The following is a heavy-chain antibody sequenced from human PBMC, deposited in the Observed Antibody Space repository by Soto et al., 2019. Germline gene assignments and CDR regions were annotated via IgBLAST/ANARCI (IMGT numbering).Heavy chain of an antibody. V-gene: IGHV3-7*04. CDR1: GFSFNMFW. Sequence: EVQLVESGGGLVHPGGALRLSCADSGFSFNMFWMTWVRQAQGKGLEWVAIIGQDGSDELYADSVKGRFTISRDNAKNSLYLQMNRLRVEDTAVYYCTGGSGWLQTDWGQGPLVTVSS. J-gene: IGHJ4*02. CDR2: IGQDGSDE. D-gene: IGHD6-19*01. CDR3: TGGSGWLQTD.